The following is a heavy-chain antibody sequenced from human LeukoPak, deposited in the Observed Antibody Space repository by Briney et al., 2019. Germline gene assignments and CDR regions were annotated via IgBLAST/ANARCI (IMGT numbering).Heavy chain of an antibody. CDR3: AKAHFGVGATHYFDS. CDR2: ISGSGGDT. D-gene: IGHD1-26*01. V-gene: IGHV3-23*01. J-gene: IGHJ4*02. CDR1: GFTFSNYA. Sequence: GRSLRLSCAASGFTFSNYAMSWVRQAPGKGLEWVSAISGSGGDTFYTDSVKGRFTISRDNSKNTLYLQMKGLRAEDTAVYYCAKAHFGVGATHYFDSWGQGTLVTVSS.